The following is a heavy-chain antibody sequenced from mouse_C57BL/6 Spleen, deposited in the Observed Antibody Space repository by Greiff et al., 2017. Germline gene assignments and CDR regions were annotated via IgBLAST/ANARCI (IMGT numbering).Heavy chain of an antibody. CDR2: IYPGSGNT. Sequence: QVQLQQSGAELVRPGASVKLSCKASGYTFTDYYINWVKQRPGQGLEWIARIYPGSGNTYYNEKFKGKATLTAEKSSSTAYMQLSSLTSEDSAVYVCAGYYGSSRYFDVWGTGTTVTVSS. V-gene: IGHV1-76*01. J-gene: IGHJ1*03. CDR1: GYTFTDYY. CDR3: AGYYGSSRYFDV. D-gene: IGHD1-1*01.